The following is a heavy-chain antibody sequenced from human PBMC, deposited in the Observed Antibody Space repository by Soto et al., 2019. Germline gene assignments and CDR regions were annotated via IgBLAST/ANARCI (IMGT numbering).Heavy chain of an antibody. D-gene: IGHD3-22*01. CDR1: GGTFSSYA. V-gene: IGHV1-69*01. J-gene: IGHJ6*02. CDR3: ASPTYYYDRSGYYYYYGMDV. CDR2: IIPIFGTA. Sequence: QVQLVQSGAEVKKPGSSVKVSCKASGGTFSSYAISWVRQAPGQGLEWMGGIIPIFGTANYAQKFQGRVTITADESTSTAYMELSSLRSEDTAVYYCASPTYYYDRSGYYYYYGMDVWGQGTTVTVSS.